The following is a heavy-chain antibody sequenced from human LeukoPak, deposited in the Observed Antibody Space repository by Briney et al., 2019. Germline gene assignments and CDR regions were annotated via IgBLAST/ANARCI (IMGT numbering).Heavy chain of an antibody. CDR3: ARQDVEYYDFWSGYSTPFDY. Sequence: SVKVSCKASGGTFSSYAISWVRQAPGQGLEWMGGIIPIFGTANYAQKFQGRVTITADESTSTAYMELSSLRSEDTAVYYCARQDVEYYDFWSGYSTPFDYWGQGTLVTFSS. V-gene: IGHV1-69*13. CDR1: GGTFSSYA. J-gene: IGHJ4*02. D-gene: IGHD3-3*01. CDR2: IIPIFGTA.